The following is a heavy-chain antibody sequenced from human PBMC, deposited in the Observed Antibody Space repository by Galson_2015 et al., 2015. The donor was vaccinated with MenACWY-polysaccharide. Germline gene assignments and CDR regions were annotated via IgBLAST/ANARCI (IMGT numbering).Heavy chain of an antibody. Sequence: SLRLSCAASGLTFSSYWMHWVRQAPGKGLVWVSRINSGGRSTSYVDSVKGRFTISRDNAKNTLYLQMNSLRAEDTAVYYCARSRAWSTGYYYGMDVWGQGTTVTVSS. CDR1: GLTFSSYW. CDR3: ARSRAWSTGYYYGMDV. D-gene: IGHD1-1*01. J-gene: IGHJ6*02. CDR2: INSGGRST. V-gene: IGHV3-74*01.